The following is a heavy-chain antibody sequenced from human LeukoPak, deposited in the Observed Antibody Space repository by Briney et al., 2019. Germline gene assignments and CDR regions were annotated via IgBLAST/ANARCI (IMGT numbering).Heavy chain of an antibody. CDR1: GSGFSFSNAW. CDR3: STDWYDY. J-gene: IGHJ4*02. Sequence: GGSLRLSCAASGSGFSFSNAWMTWVRQAPGKGLEWVGRIKSKGDGRTTDYAAPVKGRFTMSRDDSKSTLYLQMNSLKVEDTAIYYCSTDWYDYWGQGTLVTVSS. D-gene: IGHD6-13*01. CDR2: IKSKGDGRTT. V-gene: IGHV3-15*01.